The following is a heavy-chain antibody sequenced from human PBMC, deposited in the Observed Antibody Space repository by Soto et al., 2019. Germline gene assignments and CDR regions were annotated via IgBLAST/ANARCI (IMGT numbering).Heavy chain of an antibody. D-gene: IGHD3-10*01. CDR2: INHSGST. Sequence: SETLSLTCAVYGGSFSGYYWSWIRQPPGKGLEWIGEINHSGSTNYNPSLKSRVTISVDTSKNQFSLKLSSVTAADTAVYYCASSTPWGFGELYYYGMDVWGQGTTVTVSS. CDR3: ASSTPWGFGELYYYGMDV. J-gene: IGHJ6*02. V-gene: IGHV4-34*01. CDR1: GGSFSGYY.